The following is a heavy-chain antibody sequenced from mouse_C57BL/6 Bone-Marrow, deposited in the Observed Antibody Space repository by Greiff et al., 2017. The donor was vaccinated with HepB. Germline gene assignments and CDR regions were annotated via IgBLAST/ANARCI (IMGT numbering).Heavy chain of an antibody. Sequence: QVQLQQSGAELMKPGASVKLSCKATGYTFTGYWIEWVKQRPGHGLEWIGEILPGSGSTNYNEKFKGKATFTADTSSNTAYMQLSSLTTEDSAIYYWARKRLYYYGSSLSWFAYWGQGTLVTVSA. CDR2: ILPGSGST. D-gene: IGHD1-1*01. CDR1: GYTFTGYW. V-gene: IGHV1-9*01. CDR3: ARKRLYYYGSSLSWFAY. J-gene: IGHJ3*01.